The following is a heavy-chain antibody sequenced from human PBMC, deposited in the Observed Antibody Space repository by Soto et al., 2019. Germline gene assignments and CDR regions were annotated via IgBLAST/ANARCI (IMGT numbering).Heavy chain of an antibody. D-gene: IGHD3-3*01. CDR3: AKVGPYYDLSWFDP. V-gene: IGHV3-30*02. CDR1: GFSLGGYG. J-gene: IGHJ5*02. CDR2: IWFDGSMK. Sequence: GGSLRLSCEASGFSLGGYGMHWARQVPGKGLEWVAFIWFDGSMKFYADSVKGRFTISRDNSKNTLFLQMNSLRAEDTALYYCAKVGPYYDLSWFDPWGQGTLVTVSS.